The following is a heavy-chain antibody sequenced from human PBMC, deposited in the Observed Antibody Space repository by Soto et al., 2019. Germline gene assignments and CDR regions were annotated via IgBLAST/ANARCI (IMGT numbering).Heavy chain of an antibody. Sequence: GASVKVSCKASGDTFNSYGITWVRQAPGQGLEWMGGIIPKFGITNYAQKFQGRVTITADESTSTVYMELSSLRSEDTAVYYCARGWNDFPHWGQGTLVTVSS. CDR2: IIPKFGIT. D-gene: IGHD1-1*01. CDR1: GDTFNSYG. CDR3: ARGWNDFPH. V-gene: IGHV1-69*13. J-gene: IGHJ1*01.